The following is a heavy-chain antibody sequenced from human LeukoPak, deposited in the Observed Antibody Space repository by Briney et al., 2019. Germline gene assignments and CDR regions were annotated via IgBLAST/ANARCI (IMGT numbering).Heavy chain of an antibody. J-gene: IGHJ5*02. D-gene: IGHD4-11*01. CDR2: INPSGGST. Sequence: ASVKVSCKASGYTFTSYYIHWVRQAPGQGLEWMGIINPSGGSTSYAQKFQGRVTMTRDMSTSTVYMELSSLRSEDTAVYYCAREREAIERTYTENNWFDPWGQGTLVTVSS. CDR3: AREREAIERTYTENNWFDP. CDR1: GYTFTSYY. V-gene: IGHV1-46*01.